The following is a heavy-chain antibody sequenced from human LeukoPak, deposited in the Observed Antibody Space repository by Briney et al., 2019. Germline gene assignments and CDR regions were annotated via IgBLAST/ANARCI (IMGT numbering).Heavy chain of an antibody. Sequence: GGSLRLSCAASGFTFSSYRMNWVRQVPGKGLEWVSIIYSGGSTNYADSVKGRFTISRDNSKNTLYLQMNSLRADDTAVYYCAREVFSYGSYYFDYWGQGTLVTVSS. V-gene: IGHV3-53*01. CDR2: IYSGGST. CDR1: GFTFSSYR. CDR3: AREVFSYGSYYFDY. D-gene: IGHD5-18*01. J-gene: IGHJ4*02.